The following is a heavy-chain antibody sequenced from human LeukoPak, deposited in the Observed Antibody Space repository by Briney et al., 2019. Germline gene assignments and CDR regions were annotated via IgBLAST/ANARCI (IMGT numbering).Heavy chain of an antibody. J-gene: IGHJ4*02. Sequence: GRSLRLSCAASGFTFDEYAIHRVRQAPGKGLEWVSGISWNSGSIGYADSVKGRFTISRDNAKNSLYLQMNSLRAEDTAFYYCTKGRGRYSYGYGDYFDYWGQGTLVTVSS. D-gene: IGHD5-18*01. V-gene: IGHV3-9*01. CDR1: GFTFDEYA. CDR2: ISWNSGSI. CDR3: TKGRGRYSYGYGDYFDY.